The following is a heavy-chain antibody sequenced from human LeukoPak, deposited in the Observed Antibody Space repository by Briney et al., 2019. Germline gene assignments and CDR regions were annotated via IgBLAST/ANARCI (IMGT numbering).Heavy chain of an antibody. J-gene: IGHJ4*02. CDR1: GFTFSSYA. D-gene: IGHD1-26*01. CDR3: AKDVGGSYPLYYFDY. V-gene: IGHV3-23*01. CDR2: ISGSGGST. Sequence: GGSLGLSCAASGFTFSSYAMSWVRQAPGKGLEWVSAISGSGGSTYYADSVKGRFTISRDNSKNTLYLQMNSLRAEDTAVYYCAKDVGGSYPLYYFDYWGQGTLVTVSS.